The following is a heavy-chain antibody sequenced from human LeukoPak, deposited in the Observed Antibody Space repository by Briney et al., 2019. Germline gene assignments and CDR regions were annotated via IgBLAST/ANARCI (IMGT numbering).Heavy chain of an antibody. Sequence: PGGSLRLSCAASGFTFSSYWMSWVRQAPGKGLEWVANIKQDGSEKYYVDSVKGRFTISRDNAKNSLYLQMNSLRAEDTAVYYCAKDYRITMVRGGRGFFDYWGQGTLVTVSS. CDR3: AKDYRITMVRGGRGFFDY. CDR2: IKQDGSEK. J-gene: IGHJ4*02. V-gene: IGHV3-7*01. D-gene: IGHD3-10*01. CDR1: GFTFSSYW.